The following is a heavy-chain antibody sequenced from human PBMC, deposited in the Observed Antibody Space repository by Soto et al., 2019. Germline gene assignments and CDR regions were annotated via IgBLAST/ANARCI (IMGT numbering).Heavy chain of an antibody. CDR2: INPNSGGT. V-gene: IGHV1-2*04. CDR1: GYTFTGYY. CDR3: ARDSHPADYDSSGYYYDY. J-gene: IGHJ4*02. Sequence: ASVKVSCKASGYTFTGYYMHWVRQAPGQGLEWMGWINPNSGGTNYAQKFQGWVTMTRDTSISTAYMELSRLRSDDTAVYYCARDSHPADYDSSGYYYDYWGQGTLVTVSS. D-gene: IGHD3-22*01.